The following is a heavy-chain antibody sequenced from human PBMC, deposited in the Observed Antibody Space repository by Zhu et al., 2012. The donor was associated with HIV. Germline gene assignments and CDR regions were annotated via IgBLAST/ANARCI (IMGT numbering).Heavy chain of an antibody. CDR3: ASRYCIVPAALXDY. J-gene: IGHJ4*02. V-gene: IGHV4-39*01. Sequence: QVQLQESGPGLVKPSETLSLICTVSGGSISRSNYYWGWIRQPPGKGLEWIGSIHYSGSTFYNPSLKSRVTISMDTSKNQFSLKLSSVTAADTAVYYCASRYCIVPAALXDYWGQGTLVHRLL. CDR2: IHYSGST. CDR1: GGSISRSNYY. D-gene: IGHD2-2*01.